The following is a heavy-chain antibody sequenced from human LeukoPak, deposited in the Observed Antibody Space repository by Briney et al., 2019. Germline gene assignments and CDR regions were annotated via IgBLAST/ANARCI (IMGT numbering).Heavy chain of an antibody. CDR3: ARHVRFLEWLSSYYFDY. J-gene: IGHJ4*02. Sequence: KPSETLSLTCTVSGGTISSRSYYWGWIRQPPGKGLGGIGSIYYSGTTYYNPSLKRRVTISVDTSKSQFSLRLTSVTAADTAVYYCARHVRFLEWLSSYYFDYGGKGTLDTVSS. V-gene: IGHV4-39*01. CDR1: GGTISSRSYY. CDR2: IYYSGTT. D-gene: IGHD3-3*01.